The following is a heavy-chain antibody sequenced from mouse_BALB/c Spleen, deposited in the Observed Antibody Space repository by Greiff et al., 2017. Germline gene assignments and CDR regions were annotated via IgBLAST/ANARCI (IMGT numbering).Heavy chain of an antibody. Sequence: QVQLKESAAELARPGASVKMSCKASGYTFTSYTMHWVKQRPGQGLEWIGYINPSSGYTEYNQKFKDKTTLTADKSSSTAYMQLSSLTSEDSAVYYCARGRGYESPFAYWGQGTLVTVSA. V-gene: IGHV1-4*02. J-gene: IGHJ3*01. CDR1: GYTFTSYT. CDR2: INPSSGYT. CDR3: ARGRGYESPFAY. D-gene: IGHD2-14*01.